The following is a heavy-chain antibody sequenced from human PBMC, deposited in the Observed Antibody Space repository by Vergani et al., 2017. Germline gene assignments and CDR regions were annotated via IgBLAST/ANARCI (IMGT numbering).Heavy chain of an antibody. CDR3: AREERSNTSPFVGD. D-gene: IGHD2/OR15-2a*01. V-gene: IGHV3-23*04. CDR1: GFTFSACP. J-gene: IGHJ4*02. CDR2: ISARYPST. Sequence: EVQPVESGGGVIQPGGSVRLSCAASGFTFSACPMTWVRQAPGKGLEWVSAISARYPSTYYADSVKGRFTISRDNSKNTVYLQMNSLKAEDRATYYCAREERSNTSPFVGDWGQGTLVTV.